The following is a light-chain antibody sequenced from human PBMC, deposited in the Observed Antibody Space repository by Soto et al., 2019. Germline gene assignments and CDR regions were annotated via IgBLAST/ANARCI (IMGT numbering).Light chain of an antibody. V-gene: IGKV3-20*01. J-gene: IGKJ2*01. CDR1: QSVSSSY. CDR2: GAS. CDR3: QQYAGLPYT. Sequence: EIVLTQSPGTLSLSPGERATLSCRASQSVSSSYLAWYQQKPGQAPRFLIYGASSRATGIPDRFSGSGSGTDFTLTISRLEPEDFAVYYCQQYAGLPYTFGQGTKLEIK.